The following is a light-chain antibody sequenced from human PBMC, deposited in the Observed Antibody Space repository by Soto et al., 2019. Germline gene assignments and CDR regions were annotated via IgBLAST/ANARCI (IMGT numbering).Light chain of an antibody. CDR2: GES. J-gene: IGKJ5*01. V-gene: IGKV3-20*01. CDR1: QSLSTTF. CDR3: QQYGGSPSIT. Sequence: NGLTQSPGTLSLSPGARAPLSCRARQSLSTTFLSWYQQKPGQAPRLLIYGESRRATGIPDRFSGSGSGTDFTLAIRRLEPEDSAVYYCQQYGGSPSITFGQGTRLEIK.